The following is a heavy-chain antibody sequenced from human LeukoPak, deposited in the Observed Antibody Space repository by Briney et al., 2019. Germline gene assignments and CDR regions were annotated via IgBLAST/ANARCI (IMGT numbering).Heavy chain of an antibody. CDR1: GFTFSSYW. V-gene: IGHV3-7*01. CDR2: IKQDGSEK. Sequence: GGSLRLSCAASGFTFSSYWMSWVRQAPGKGLEWVANIKQDGSEKYYVDSVKGRFTISRDNAKNSLYLQMNSLRAEDTAVYYCARDLSYDSSGYYVDSAFDIWGQGTMVTVSS. D-gene: IGHD3-22*01. J-gene: IGHJ3*02. CDR3: ARDLSYDSSGYYVDSAFDI.